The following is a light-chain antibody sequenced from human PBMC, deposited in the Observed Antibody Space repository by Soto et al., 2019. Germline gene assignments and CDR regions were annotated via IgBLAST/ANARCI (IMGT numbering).Light chain of an antibody. CDR1: SSNIGAGYD. CDR3: QSYDSSLSVNYV. V-gene: IGLV1-40*01. Sequence: QSVLTQPPSVTRVPGQRVTISCTGSSSNIGAGYDVHWYQQLPGTAPKLLIYGNSNRPSGVPDRFSGSKSGTSASLAITGLQAEDEADYYCQSYDSSLSVNYVFGTGTKVTVL. J-gene: IGLJ1*01. CDR2: GNS.